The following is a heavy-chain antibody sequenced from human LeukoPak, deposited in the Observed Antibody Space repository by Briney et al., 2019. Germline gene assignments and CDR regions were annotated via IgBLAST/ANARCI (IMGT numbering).Heavy chain of an antibody. D-gene: IGHD2-21*02. J-gene: IGHJ3*02. V-gene: IGHV3-23*01. Sequence: GGSLRLSCAASGFTFSSYAMSWVRQAPGKGLDWVSAISGSGGSTYHADSGKGRFTISRDNSENTLYLQMNSLRAEDTAVYYCARAYCGGDCYSKPHDAFDIWGQGTMVTVSS. CDR2: ISGSGGST. CDR1: GFTFSSYA. CDR3: ARAYCGGDCYSKPHDAFDI.